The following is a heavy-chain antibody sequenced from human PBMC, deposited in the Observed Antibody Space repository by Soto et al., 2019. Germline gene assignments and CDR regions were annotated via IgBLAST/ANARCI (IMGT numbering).Heavy chain of an antibody. J-gene: IGHJ3*02. CDR1: GFTFSSYS. CDR2: ISSSSSTI. V-gene: IGHV3-48*02. CDR3: ARDSSWYRTLDAFDI. Sequence: GESLKISCAASGFTFSSYSMNWVRQAPGKGLEWVSYISSSSSTIYYADSVKGRFTISRANAKNSLYLQMNSLRDEDTAVYYCARDSSWYRTLDAFDIWGQGTMVTVSS. D-gene: IGHD6-13*01.